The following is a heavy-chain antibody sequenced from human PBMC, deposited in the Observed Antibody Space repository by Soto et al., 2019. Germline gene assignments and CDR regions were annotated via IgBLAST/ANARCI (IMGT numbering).Heavy chain of an antibody. D-gene: IGHD4-4*01. V-gene: IGHV4-30-4*01. CDR1: GGSISSGDYY. CDR3: ARDRRGTTVTLYYYYYGMDV. CDR2: IYYSGST. J-gene: IGHJ6*02. Sequence: SETLSLTCTVSGGSISSGDYYWSWIRQPPGKGLEWIGYIYYSGSTYYNPSLKSRVTISVDTSKNQFSLKLSSVTAADTAVYYCARDRRGTTVTLYYYYYGMDVWGQGTTVTVSS.